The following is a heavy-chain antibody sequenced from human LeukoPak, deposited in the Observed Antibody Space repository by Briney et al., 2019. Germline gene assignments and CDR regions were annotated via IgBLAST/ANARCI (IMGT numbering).Heavy chain of an antibody. CDR2: IWYDGSNK. Sequence: PGGSLRLSCAASGFTFSSYGMHWVRQAPGKGLEWVAVIWYDGSNKYYADSVKGRLTISRDNSKNTLYLQMNSLRAEDTAVYYCARDSIRAVAGPDAFDIWGQGTMVTVSS. J-gene: IGHJ3*02. CDR3: ARDSIRAVAGPDAFDI. V-gene: IGHV3-33*01. CDR1: GFTFSSYG. D-gene: IGHD6-19*01.